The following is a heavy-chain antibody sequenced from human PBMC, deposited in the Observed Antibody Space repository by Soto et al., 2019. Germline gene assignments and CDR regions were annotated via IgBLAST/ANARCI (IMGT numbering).Heavy chain of an antibody. V-gene: IGHV2-5*01. D-gene: IGHD2-15*01. J-gene: IGHJ3*01. CDR2: IYWSDDK. Sequence: QITLKESGPTLVQPTQTLTLTCSFSGFSLSSSGEGVGWIRQTPGKALEWLALIYWSDDKRYSPSLKNRLTITGDTSKNQVVLTMTSLDPVDTATYYCTHRRCSGGSCYNVFDFWGQGAMVTVSS. CDR1: GFSLSSSGEG. CDR3: THRRCSGGSCYNVFDF.